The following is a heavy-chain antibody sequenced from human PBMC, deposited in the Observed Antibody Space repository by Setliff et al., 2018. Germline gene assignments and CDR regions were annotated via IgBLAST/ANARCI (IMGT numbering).Heavy chain of an antibody. D-gene: IGHD7-27*01. V-gene: IGHV4-39*07. Sequence: SETLSLTCTVSGGSISSSNYYWGWIRQPPGKGLEWIGNIYYGGSAYYNPSLKSRVTISVDTSKNQFSLKLSSVTAADTAVYYCATLTGDRGVDYWGQGRLVTVSS. CDR2: IYYGGSA. CDR3: ATLTGDRGVDY. CDR1: GGSISSSNYY. J-gene: IGHJ4*02.